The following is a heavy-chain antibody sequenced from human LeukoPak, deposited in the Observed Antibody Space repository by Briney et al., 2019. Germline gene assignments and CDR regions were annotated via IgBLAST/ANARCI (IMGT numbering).Heavy chain of an antibody. Sequence: SETLSLTCTVSGGSISSSSYYWGWIRQPPGKGLEWIGSIYYSGSTYYNPSLKSRVTISVDTSKNQFSLKLSSVTAADTAVYYCGRSDYGDHPFDYWGQGTLVTVSS. CDR2: IYYSGST. CDR3: GRSDYGDHPFDY. CDR1: GGSISSSSYY. D-gene: IGHD4-17*01. J-gene: IGHJ4*02. V-gene: IGHV4-39*01.